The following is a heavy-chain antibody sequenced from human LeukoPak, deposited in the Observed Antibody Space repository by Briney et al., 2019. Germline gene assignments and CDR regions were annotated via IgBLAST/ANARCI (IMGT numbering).Heavy chain of an antibody. CDR1: GFTFSSYW. J-gene: IGHJ5*02. V-gene: IGHV3-74*01. CDR3: ARLRPYNWFDP. CDR2: INSDWSST. D-gene: IGHD5-18*01. Sequence: GGSLRLSCAASGFTFSSYWMHWVGQAPGKGLVWVSRINSDWSSTSYADSVKGRFTISRDNAKNTLYLQMNSLRAEDTAVYYCARLRPYNWFDPWGQGTLVTVSS.